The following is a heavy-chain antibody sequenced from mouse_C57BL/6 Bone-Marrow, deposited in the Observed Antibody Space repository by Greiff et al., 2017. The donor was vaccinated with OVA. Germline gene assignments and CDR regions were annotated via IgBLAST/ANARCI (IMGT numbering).Heavy chain of an antibody. D-gene: IGHD2-3*01. J-gene: IGHJ1*03. CDR1: GFTFSDYY. V-gene: IGHV5-12*01. CDR2: ISNGGGST. CDR3: ARHGYSWYFDV. Sequence: EVKVEESGGGLVQPGGSLKLSCAASGFTFSDYYMYWVRQTPEKRLEWVAYISNGGGSTYYPDTVKGRFTISRDNAKNTLYLQMIRLKSEDTAMYYCARHGYSWYFDVWGTGTTVTVSS.